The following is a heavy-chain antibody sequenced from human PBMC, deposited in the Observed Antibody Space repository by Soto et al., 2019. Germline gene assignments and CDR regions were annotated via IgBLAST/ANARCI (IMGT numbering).Heavy chain of an antibody. CDR2: VKSKTDGGTI. Sequence: EVQLVESGGGLVKPGGSLRLSCAASGFTFSNAWMTWVRQAPGKGLEWVGRVKSKTDGGTIDYAAPVKDRFTISRDDSKNTLYLPMNSLKTEDSAVYYCIGTYSGSSMRFYYWGQGTLVTVSS. J-gene: IGHJ4*02. CDR1: GFTFSNAW. V-gene: IGHV3-15*01. CDR3: IGTYSGSSMRFYY. D-gene: IGHD5-12*01.